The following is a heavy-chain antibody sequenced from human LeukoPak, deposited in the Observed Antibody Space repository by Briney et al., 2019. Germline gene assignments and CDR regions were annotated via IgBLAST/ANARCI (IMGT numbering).Heavy chain of an antibody. CDR2: ISGSGGST. CDR1: GFTFSSYA. J-gene: IGHJ1*01. Sequence: GSLRLSCAASGFTFSSYAMSWVRQAPGKGLEWVSAISGSGGSTYYADSVKGRFTISRDNSKNTLYLQMNSLRAEDTAVYYCAKDYSYSDVREYFQHWGQGTLVTVSS. V-gene: IGHV3-23*01. D-gene: IGHD3-22*01. CDR3: AKDYSYSDVREYFQH.